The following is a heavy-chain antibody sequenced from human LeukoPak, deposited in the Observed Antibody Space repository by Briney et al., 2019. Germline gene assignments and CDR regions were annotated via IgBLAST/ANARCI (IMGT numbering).Heavy chain of an antibody. D-gene: IGHD3-22*01. CDR3: AKEATYYYDSSGYYYIDYFDH. CDR2: ISYDGSNK. V-gene: IGHV3-30*18. CDR1: GFTFSSYG. J-gene: IGHJ4*02. Sequence: GRSLRLSCAASGFTFSSYGMHWVRQAPGKGLEWVAVISYDGSNKYYADSVKGRFTISRDNSKNTLYLQMNSLRAEDTAVYYCAKEATYYYDSSGYYYIDYFDHWGQGTLVTVSS.